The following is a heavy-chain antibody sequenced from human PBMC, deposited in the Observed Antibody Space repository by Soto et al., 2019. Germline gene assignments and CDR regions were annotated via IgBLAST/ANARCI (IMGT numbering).Heavy chain of an antibody. D-gene: IGHD2-15*01. CDR2: VSGSGGGT. Sequence: GGSLRLSCATSRFTFTTHTISWVRQSSGKRLEWVSAVSGSGGGTYYADSVRGRFTVSRDISRNTLYLQMNSLRADDTATYYCFNWWLLYDTAFIDYWGRGTLVT. CDR1: RFTFTTHT. CDR3: FNWWLLYDTAFIDY. V-gene: IGHV3-23*01. J-gene: IGHJ4*02.